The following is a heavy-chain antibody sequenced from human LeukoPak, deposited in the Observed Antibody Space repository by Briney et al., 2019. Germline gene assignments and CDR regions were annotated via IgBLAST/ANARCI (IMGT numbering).Heavy chain of an antibody. Sequence: PSETLSLTCTVSGGSISSYYWSWIRQPPGKGLEWTGYIYYSGSTNYNPSLKSRVTISVDTSKNQFSLRLSSVTAADTAVYYCAKGGVYGDYVGDWFDPWGQGTLVTVSS. CDR2: IYYSGST. CDR3: AKGGVYGDYVGDWFDP. D-gene: IGHD4-17*01. CDR1: GGSISSYY. J-gene: IGHJ5*02. V-gene: IGHV4-59*01.